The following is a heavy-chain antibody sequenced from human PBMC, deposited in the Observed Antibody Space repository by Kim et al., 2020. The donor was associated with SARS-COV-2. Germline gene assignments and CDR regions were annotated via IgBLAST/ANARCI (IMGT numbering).Heavy chain of an antibody. CDR1: GGSISSSSYY. D-gene: IGHD3-22*01. CDR2: IYYSGST. CDR3: ASDPLITMIVVAQGYYYGMDV. V-gene: IGHV4-39*01. J-gene: IGHJ6*02. Sequence: SETLSLTCTVSGGSISSSSYYWGWIRQPPGKGLEWIGSIYYSGSTYYNPSLKSRVTISVDTSKNQFSLKLSSVTAADTAVYYCASDPLITMIVVAQGYYYGMDVWGQGTTVTVSS.